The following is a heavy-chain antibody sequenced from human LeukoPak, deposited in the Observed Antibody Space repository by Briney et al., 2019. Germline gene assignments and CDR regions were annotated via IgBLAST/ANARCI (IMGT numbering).Heavy chain of an antibody. V-gene: IGHV3-23*01. D-gene: IGHD3-10*01. CDR3: AKRGVVIRGLLVIGYHQEAYHYDF. CDR2: ISERGGST. J-gene: IGHJ4*02. CDR1: GTSLSNYA. Sequence: GGSLRFSCVVSGTSLSNYAMTWVRQAPGKGLEWVSFISERGGSTTYADSVKGRFTISRDTSLNTLYLQMNNLRAEDTAVYFCAKRGVVIRGLLVIGYHQEAYHYDFWGQGVLVTVSS.